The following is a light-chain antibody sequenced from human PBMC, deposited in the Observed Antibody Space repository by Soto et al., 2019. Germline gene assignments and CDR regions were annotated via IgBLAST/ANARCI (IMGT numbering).Light chain of an antibody. CDR3: QQSYRTPLT. CDR1: QSISSY. CDR2: AAS. Sequence: DIQMTQSPSSLSASVGDRVTITCRASQSISSYLNWYQQKPGKAPKLLIYAASSLQSGVPSRFSGSRSGTDFTLTISSLQPEDFATYHCQQSYRTPLTFGGGTKMEIK. J-gene: IGKJ4*02. V-gene: IGKV1-39*01.